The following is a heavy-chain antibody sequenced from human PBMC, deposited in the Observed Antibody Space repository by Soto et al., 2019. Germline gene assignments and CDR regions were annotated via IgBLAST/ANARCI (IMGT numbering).Heavy chain of an antibody. CDR1: GFSLSTSGVG. CDR3: AHKGPEDWPLDY. D-gene: IGHD3-9*01. V-gene: IGHV2-5*02. CDR2: IYWDDSK. Sequence: QITLKESGPTLVRPTQTLTLTCAFSGFSLSTSGVGVGWIRQPPGKALEWLAVIYWDDSKHYSPSLRSRLTITKDTSKNQVVLTMTNMDPMDTGIYYCAHKGPEDWPLDYWGQGTLVTVSS. J-gene: IGHJ4*02.